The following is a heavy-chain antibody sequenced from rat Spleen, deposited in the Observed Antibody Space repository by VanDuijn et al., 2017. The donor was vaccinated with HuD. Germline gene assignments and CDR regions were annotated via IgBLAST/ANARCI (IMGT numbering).Heavy chain of an antibody. CDR1: GFALTNYG. V-gene: IGHV2-15*01. Sequence: QVQLKESGPGLVQPSQTLSLTCTVSGFALTNYGVSWVRQPPGKGLEWIGAIWSGGSTDYNSALKSRLSISRATSKIQVLLKMNSLQKEDTATYFCTRESLPGYNSHWFVFWGQGTLVTVSS. CDR2: IWSGGST. CDR3: TRESLPGYNSHWFVF. J-gene: IGHJ3*01. D-gene: IGHD1-4*01.